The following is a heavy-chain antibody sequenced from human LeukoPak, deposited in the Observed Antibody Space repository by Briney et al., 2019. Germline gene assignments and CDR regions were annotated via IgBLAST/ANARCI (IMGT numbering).Heavy chain of an antibody. Sequence: GGSLRLSCAASGFTFSSYAMSWVRQAPGKGLEWVSAISGSGGSTYYADSVKGRFTISRGNSKNTLYLQMNSLRAEDTAVYYCAKDSGQWELLGLDYWGQGTLVTVSS. D-gene: IGHD1-26*01. CDR3: AKDSGQWELLGLDY. J-gene: IGHJ4*02. CDR1: GFTFSSYA. CDR2: ISGSGGST. V-gene: IGHV3-23*01.